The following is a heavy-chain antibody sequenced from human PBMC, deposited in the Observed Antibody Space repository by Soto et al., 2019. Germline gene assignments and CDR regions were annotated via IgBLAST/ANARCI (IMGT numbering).Heavy chain of an antibody. CDR2: IYYSGST. D-gene: IGHD3-3*01. V-gene: IGHV4-30-4*01. J-gene: IGHJ6*02. CDR1: GGSISRGDYY. Sequence: PLETLSLTCAVSGGSISRGDYYWSWIRQPPGKGLEWIGYIYYSGSTYYNPSLKSRVTISVDTSKNQFSLKLSSVTAADTAVYYCASAPTFGGEWLFGEPASHGMDVWGQGTTVTVSS. CDR3: ASAPTFGGEWLFGEPASHGMDV.